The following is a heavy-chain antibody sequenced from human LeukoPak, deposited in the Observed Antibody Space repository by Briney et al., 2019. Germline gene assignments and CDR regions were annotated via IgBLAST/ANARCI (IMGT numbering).Heavy chain of an antibody. D-gene: IGHD1-1*01. CDR2: ISAYNGNT. Sequence: ASVKVSCKASGYTFTSYAISWVREAPGQGLEWMGWISAYNGNTNYAQKLQGRVTMTTDTSTSTAYMELRSLRSDDTAVYYCARSPPGGQLERRGWFDPWGQGTLVTVSS. CDR3: ARSPPGGQLERRGWFDP. CDR1: GYTFTSYA. J-gene: IGHJ5*02. V-gene: IGHV1-18*01.